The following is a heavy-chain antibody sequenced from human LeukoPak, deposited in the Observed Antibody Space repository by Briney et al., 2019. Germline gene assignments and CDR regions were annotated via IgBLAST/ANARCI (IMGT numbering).Heavy chain of an antibody. D-gene: IGHD3-3*01. Sequence: GGSLRLSCAASGFTFSSYSMNWVRQAPGKGLEWVSYISSSSSTIYYADSVKGRFTISRDNSKNTLYLQMNSLRAEDTAVYYCARDRDYDFWSGYIDYYGMDVWGQGTTVTVSS. CDR2: ISSSSSTI. J-gene: IGHJ6*02. CDR3: ARDRDYDFWSGYIDYYGMDV. V-gene: IGHV3-48*01. CDR1: GFTFSSYS.